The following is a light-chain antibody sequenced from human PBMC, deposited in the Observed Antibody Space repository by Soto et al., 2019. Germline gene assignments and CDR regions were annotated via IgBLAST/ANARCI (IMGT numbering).Light chain of an antibody. V-gene: IGLV2-14*01. CDR2: EVS. Sequence: QAVVTQPASVSGSPGQSIAISCTGTSSDVGGYNYVSWYQQHPGKAPKLMLYEVSNRPSGVSSRFSGSKSGSTASLTISGLQAEDEGDYYCSSSTTTSTLVFGTGTKVTVL. J-gene: IGLJ1*01. CDR1: SSDVGGYNY. CDR3: SSSTTTSTLV.